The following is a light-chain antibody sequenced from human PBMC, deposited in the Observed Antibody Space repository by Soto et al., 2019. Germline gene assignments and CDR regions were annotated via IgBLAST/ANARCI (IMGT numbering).Light chain of an antibody. CDR1: QSVSNNY. Sequence: EIVLTQSPGTLSLSPGXRATLSCRASQSVSNNYLAWYQQKPGQAPRLLIYGASNRATGIPDRFSGSASGTDFTLTIISLQSEDSAVYYCQQYNDWPLTFGGGTKVDIK. V-gene: IGKV3-20*01. J-gene: IGKJ4*01. CDR3: QQYNDWPLT. CDR2: GAS.